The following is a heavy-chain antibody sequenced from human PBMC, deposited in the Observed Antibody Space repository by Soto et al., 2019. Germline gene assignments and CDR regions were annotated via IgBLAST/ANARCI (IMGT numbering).Heavy chain of an antibody. V-gene: IGHV4-59*01. Sequence: KTSETLSLTCTVSGGSISSYYWSWIRQPPGKGLEWIGYIYYSGSTNYNPSLKSRVTISVDTSKNQFSLKLSSVTAADTAVYYCARVSSGWSYYYYGMDVWGQGTTVTVSS. CDR1: GGSISSYY. J-gene: IGHJ6*02. D-gene: IGHD6-19*01. CDR3: ARVSSGWSYYYYGMDV. CDR2: IYYSGST.